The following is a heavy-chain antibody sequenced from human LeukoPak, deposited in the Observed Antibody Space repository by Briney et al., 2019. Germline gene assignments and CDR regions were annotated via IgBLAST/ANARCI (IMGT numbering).Heavy chain of an antibody. CDR3: ARDREAGIDYYYYGMDV. CDR2: TYYRSKWYN. V-gene: IGHV6-1*01. J-gene: IGHJ6*02. D-gene: IGHD6-19*01. CDR1: GDSVSSNSAA. Sequence: SQILSLTCAISGDSVSSNSAAWNWIRQSPSRGLEWLGRTYYRSKWYNDYAVSVKSRITINPDTSKNQFSMQLNSVTPEDTAVYYCARDREAGIDYYYYGMDVWGQGPTVTVSS.